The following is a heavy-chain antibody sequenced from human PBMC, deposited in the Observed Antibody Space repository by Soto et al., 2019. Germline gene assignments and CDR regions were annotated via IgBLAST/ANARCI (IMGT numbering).Heavy chain of an antibody. Sequence: LSLTCAVYGGSFSGYYWSWIRQPPGKGLEWIGEINHSGSTNYNPSLKSRVTISVDTSKNQFSLKLSSVTAADTAVYYCARGPASKDYWGQGTLVTVSS. CDR3: ARGPASKDY. CDR2: INHSGST. V-gene: IGHV4-34*01. CDR1: GGSFSGYY. J-gene: IGHJ4*02. D-gene: IGHD2-2*01.